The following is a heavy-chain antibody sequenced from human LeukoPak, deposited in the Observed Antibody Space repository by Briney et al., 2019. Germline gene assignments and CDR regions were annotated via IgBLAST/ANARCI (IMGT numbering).Heavy chain of an antibody. CDR1: GGSISSYF. CDR2: IYYSGST. J-gene: IGHJ3*02. D-gene: IGHD2-21*01. V-gene: IGHV4-59*01. Sequence: SETLSLTCTVSGGSISSYFWSWIWQPPGKGLEWIGYIYYSGSTNYNPSLKSRVTISVDTSKNQFSLKLSSVTAADTAVYYCARVSATVLVITVVYAFDIWGQGTMVTVSS. CDR3: ARVSATVLVITVVYAFDI.